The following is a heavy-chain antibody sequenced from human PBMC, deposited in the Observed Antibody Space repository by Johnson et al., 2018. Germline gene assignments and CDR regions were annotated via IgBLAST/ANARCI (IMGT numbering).Heavy chain of an antibody. Sequence: QLVQSGGGVVQPGRSLRLSCAASGFSFSNYGMHWVRQAPGKGLEWVAVISYDVSNKYYADSVKGRFTISRDNSKNTLYLQMNSLRNQDTAVYYCERCRKQWEHNRTYGMDGWGQGTTVTVSS. D-gene: IGHD1-26*01. CDR1: GFSFSNYG. V-gene: IGHV3-30*03. J-gene: IGHJ6*02. CDR2: ISYDVSNK. CDR3: ERCRKQWEHNRTYGMDG.